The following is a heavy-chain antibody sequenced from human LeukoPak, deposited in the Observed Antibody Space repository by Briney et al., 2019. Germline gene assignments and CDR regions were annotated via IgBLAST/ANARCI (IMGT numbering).Heavy chain of an antibody. CDR1: GFTFSSYA. V-gene: IGHV3-23*01. CDR3: AKTNPKNYDVLTGYPYYFDF. CDR2: ISASGGST. D-gene: IGHD3-9*01. Sequence: PGRSLRLSCAASGFTFSSYAMSWVRQAPGKGLEWVSAISASGGSTYYAASVKGRFTISRDNSKNTLYLQMNSLRAEDTAVYYCAKTNPKNYDVLTGYPYYFDFWGQGTLVTVSS. J-gene: IGHJ4*02.